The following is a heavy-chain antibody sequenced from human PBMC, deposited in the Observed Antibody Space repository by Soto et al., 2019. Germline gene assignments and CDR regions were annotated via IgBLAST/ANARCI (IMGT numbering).Heavy chain of an antibody. CDR2: INPNSGAT. D-gene: IGHD3-3*01. Sequence: ASVKVSCKASGYTFTGYFIHWVRQAPGQGLEWMGWINPNSGATKYAQKFQGRVTMTRDTSISTAYMELTLQRPDDTAIYYCARGGGTILAPLPWGEGTLVTVSS. CDR3: ARGGGTILAPLP. V-gene: IGHV1-2*02. CDR1: GYTFTGYF. J-gene: IGHJ5*02.